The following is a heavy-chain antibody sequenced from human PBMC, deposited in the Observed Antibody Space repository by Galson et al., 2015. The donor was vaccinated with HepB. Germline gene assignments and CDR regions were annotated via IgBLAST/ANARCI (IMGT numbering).Heavy chain of an antibody. Sequence: SLRLSCAVSGFTFRDYPMHWVRQAPGKGLEWMAVISNEMNIKIYTDSVKGRFTISRDNSKNTLYLQMNSLRAEDTAVYYCARAYDTGAYFSDWGQGTLVTVSS. D-gene: IGHD3-22*01. J-gene: IGHJ4*02. CDR3: ARAYDTGAYFSD. V-gene: IGHV3-30-3*01. CDR1: GFTFRDYP. CDR2: ISNEMNIK.